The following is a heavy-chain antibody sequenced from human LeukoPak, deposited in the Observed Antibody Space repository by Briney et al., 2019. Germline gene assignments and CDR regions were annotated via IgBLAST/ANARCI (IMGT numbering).Heavy chain of an antibody. V-gene: IGHV4-34*01. J-gene: IGHJ4*02. CDR1: GGSFSGYY. Sequence: SETLSLTCAVYGGSFSGYYWSWIRQPPGKGLEWIGEINHSGSTYYNPSLKSRVTISVDRSKNQFSLKLSSVTAADTAVYYCARRSDNYYDSSGYYTAFDYWGQGTLVTVSS. D-gene: IGHD3-22*01. CDR2: INHSGST. CDR3: ARRSDNYYDSSGYYTAFDY.